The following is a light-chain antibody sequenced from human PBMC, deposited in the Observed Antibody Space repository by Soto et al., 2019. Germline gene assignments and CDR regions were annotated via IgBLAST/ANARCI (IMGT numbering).Light chain of an antibody. J-gene: IGKJ1*01. CDR3: QQYGGSRWT. CDR1: QSVSSSY. V-gene: IGKV3-20*01. CDR2: GAS. Sequence: EIVLTQSPGTLSLSPGERATLSCRASQSVSSSYLAWYQQNRGQAPRLLIYGASSRATGIPDRFSGSGSGTDFTLTISRLEPEDFAVYYCQQYGGSRWTFGQGTKVDIK.